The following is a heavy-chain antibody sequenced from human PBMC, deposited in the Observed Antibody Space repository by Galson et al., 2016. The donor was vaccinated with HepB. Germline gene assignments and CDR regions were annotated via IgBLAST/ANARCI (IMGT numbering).Heavy chain of an antibody. V-gene: IGHV1-8*01. CDR1: GYTFSSYD. Sequence: SVKVSCKASGYTFSSYDINWVRQATGQGPEWMGWMNPNSGNTGYAQKFQGRVTMTRDTSTRTAYMELSRLRSEDTAVYYCATWRSRGDRRSYIDFWGQGTLVTVSS. CDR2: MNPNSGNT. J-gene: IGHJ4*02. CDR3: ATWRSRGDRRSYIDF. D-gene: IGHD3-16*01.